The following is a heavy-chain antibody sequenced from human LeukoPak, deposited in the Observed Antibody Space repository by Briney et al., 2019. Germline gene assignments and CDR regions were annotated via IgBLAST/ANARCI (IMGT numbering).Heavy chain of an antibody. J-gene: IGHJ4*02. CDR1: GGSFSGYY. D-gene: IGHD3-16*02. Sequence: SETLSLTCAVYGGSFSGYYWSWIRQPPGKGLEWIGEINHSGSTNYNPSLKSRVTISVDTSKNQFSLKLSSVTAADTAVYYCARRTYDYVWGSYPVDQFDYWGQGTLVTVSS. CDR2: INHSGST. CDR3: ARRTYDYVWGSYPVDQFDY. V-gene: IGHV4-34*01.